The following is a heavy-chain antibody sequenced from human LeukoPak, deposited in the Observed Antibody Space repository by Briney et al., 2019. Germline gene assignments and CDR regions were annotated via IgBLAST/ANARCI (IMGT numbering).Heavy chain of an antibody. D-gene: IGHD2-15*01. Sequence: GSLRLSCTASGFIASSNYMSWVRQAPGKGLEWVSLIYSGGSTYYADSVMGRFTISRDNSKNTLYLQMNSLRAEDTAVYYCAKSQSCSGGSCWGFDYWGQGTLVTVSS. CDR2: IYSGGST. CDR3: AKSQSCSGGSCWGFDY. V-gene: IGHV3-53*05. CDR1: GFIASSNY. J-gene: IGHJ4*02.